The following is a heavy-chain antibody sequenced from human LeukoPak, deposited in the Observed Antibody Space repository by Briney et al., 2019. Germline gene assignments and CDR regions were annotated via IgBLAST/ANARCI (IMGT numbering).Heavy chain of an antibody. J-gene: IGHJ3*02. CDR1: GFTFSSHT. CDR2: IKQDGSEK. Sequence: GGSLRLSCAASGFTFSSHTMGWVRQAPGKGLEWVANIKQDGSEKYYVDSVKGRFTISRDNAKNSLYLQMNSLRAEDTAVYYCARAGGTYYGIAFDIWGQGTMVTVSS. V-gene: IGHV3-7*01. CDR3: ARAGGTYYGIAFDI. D-gene: IGHD1-26*01.